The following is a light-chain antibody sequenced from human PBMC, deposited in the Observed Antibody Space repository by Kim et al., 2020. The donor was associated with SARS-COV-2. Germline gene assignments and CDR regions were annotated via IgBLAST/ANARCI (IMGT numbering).Light chain of an antibody. CDR3: SSYTSSSTVL. CDR2: DVT. Sequence: GQSITISCTGTSNDVGGYDYVSWFQQRPGKAPKSLIYDVTKRPSGVSNRFSGSKSGNTASLTISGLQADDEAVYYCSSYTSSSTVLFGGGTKVTVL. CDR1: SNDVGGYDY. J-gene: IGLJ3*02. V-gene: IGLV2-14*03.